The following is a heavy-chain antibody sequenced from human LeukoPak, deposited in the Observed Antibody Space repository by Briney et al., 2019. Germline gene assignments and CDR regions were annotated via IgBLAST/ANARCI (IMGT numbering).Heavy chain of an antibody. D-gene: IGHD3-10*01. V-gene: IGHV3-53*01. Sequence: GGSLRLSCAASGFTFSSNYMSWVRQAPGKGLEWVSVIHSGGSTYYADSVKGRFTISRDNSKNTLYLQMNSLRAEDTAVYYCARVRFVTMVRGVISWFDPWGQGTLVTVSS. CDR2: IHSGGST. J-gene: IGHJ5*02. CDR3: ARVRFVTMVRGVISWFDP. CDR1: GFTFSSNY.